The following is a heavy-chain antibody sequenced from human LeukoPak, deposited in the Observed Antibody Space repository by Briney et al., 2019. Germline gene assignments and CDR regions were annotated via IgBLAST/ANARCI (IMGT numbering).Heavy chain of an antibody. D-gene: IGHD6-19*01. Sequence: GGTLRLSCAASGFTFSSYGMSWVRQAPGKGLEWVSAISGSGGSTYYADSVKGRFTISRDNSKNTLYLQMNSLRAEDTAVYHCAKDHIAVAGGNNWFDHWGQGTLVTVSS. CDR3: AKDHIAVAGGNNWFDH. J-gene: IGHJ5*02. CDR2: ISGSGGST. V-gene: IGHV3-23*01. CDR1: GFTFSSYG.